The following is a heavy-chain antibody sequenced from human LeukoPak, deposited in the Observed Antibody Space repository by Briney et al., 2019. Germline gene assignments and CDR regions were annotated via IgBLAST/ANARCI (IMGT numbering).Heavy chain of an antibody. CDR3: ARKGEWDMVRGALDY. V-gene: IGHV3-48*03. D-gene: IGHD3-10*01. CDR2: ISNSGTTT. Sequence: GGCLRLSCAASEFTFSSYEMNWVRQAPGKGLEWVSYISNSGTTTYYADSVKCRFTISRDNAKSSLYLQMNSLRAEDTAVYYCARKGEWDMVRGALDYWGQGTLVTVSS. J-gene: IGHJ4*02. CDR1: EFTFSSYE.